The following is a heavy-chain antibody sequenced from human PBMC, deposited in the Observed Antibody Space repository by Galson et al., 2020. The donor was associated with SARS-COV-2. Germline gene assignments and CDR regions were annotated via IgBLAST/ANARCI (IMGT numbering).Heavy chain of an antibody. CDR1: GFTITTNY. J-gene: IGHJ6*02. V-gene: IGHV3-66*01. Sequence: GESLKLSCAASGFTITTNYMTWVRQAPGKGLEWVSVIYSGGTTFYADSVKGRFTISRDNSKNTLFLQMNSLRAEDTAVYYCARADSSSSNYYYGWDVWGQGTTVTVSS. D-gene: IGHD6-6*01. CDR3: ARADSSSSNYYYGWDV. CDR2: IYSGGTT.